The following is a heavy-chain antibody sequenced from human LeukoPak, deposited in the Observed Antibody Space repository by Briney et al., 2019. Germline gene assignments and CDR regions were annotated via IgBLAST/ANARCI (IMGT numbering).Heavy chain of an antibody. J-gene: IGHJ4*02. CDR1: GYTFTSYG. CDR2: ISAYNGNT. Sequence: ASVTVSCKASGYTFTSYGISWVRQAPGQGLEWMGWISAYNGNTNYAQKLQGRVTITTDTSTSTAYMELRSLRSDDTAVYYCARDSGYYGSGSYPGDWGQGTLVTVSS. V-gene: IGHV1-18*01. CDR3: ARDSGYYGSGSYPGD. D-gene: IGHD3-10*01.